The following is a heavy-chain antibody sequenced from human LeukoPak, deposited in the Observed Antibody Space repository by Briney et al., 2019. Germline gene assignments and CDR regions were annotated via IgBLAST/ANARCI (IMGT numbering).Heavy chain of an antibody. CDR1: GFTFSSYS. CDR3: ARVGITMIVGDAFDI. V-gene: IGHV3-21*01. J-gene: IGHJ3*02. Sequence: GGSLRLSCAASGFTFSSYSMNWVRQAPGKGLEWVSSISSSSSYINYADSVKGRFTISRDNAKNSLYLQMNSLRAEDTAVYYCARVGITMIVGDAFDIWGQGTMVTVSS. CDR2: ISSSSSYI. D-gene: IGHD3-22*01.